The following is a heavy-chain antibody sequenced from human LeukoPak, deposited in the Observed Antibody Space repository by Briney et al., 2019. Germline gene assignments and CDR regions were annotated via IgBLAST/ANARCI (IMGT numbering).Heavy chain of an antibody. CDR3: ARDGTSTDDY. J-gene: IGHJ4*02. CDR2: ISGNNDNP. D-gene: IGHD2-2*01. CDR1: GYTFSNFG. V-gene: IGHV1-18*01. Sequence: ASVKVSCKASGYTFSNFGINWVRQAPGQGLEWMGWISGNNDNPNYGQKFQGRFTVTTDSSANTAYMELRNLRLDDTAVYYCARDGTSTDDYWGQGTLVTVSS.